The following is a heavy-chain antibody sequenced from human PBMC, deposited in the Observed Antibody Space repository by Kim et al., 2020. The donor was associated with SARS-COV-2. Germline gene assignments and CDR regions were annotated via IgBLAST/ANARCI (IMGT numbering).Heavy chain of an antibody. CDR1: GGSISSGGYY. V-gene: IGHV4-31*03. CDR3: ARGRITNFGVVTEFDY. D-gene: IGHD3-3*01. Sequence: SETLSLTCTVSGGSISSGGYYWSWIRQHPGKGLEWIGYIYYSGSTYYNPSLKSRVTISVDTSKNQFSLKLSSVTAADTAVYYCARGRITNFGVVTEFDYWGHGTLATVSS. CDR2: IYYSGST. J-gene: IGHJ4*01.